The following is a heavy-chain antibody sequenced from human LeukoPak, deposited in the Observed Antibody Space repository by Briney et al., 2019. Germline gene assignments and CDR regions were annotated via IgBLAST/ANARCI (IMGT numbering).Heavy chain of an antibody. CDR2: ISSSTYI. CDR3: ARGSRDCSNGVCYAFDI. CDR1: GFTFSTNT. V-gene: IGHV3-21*01. Sequence: PGGSLRLSCAASGFTFSTNTMNWVRQAPGKGLEWVSSISSSTYIYHADSVKGRFTISRDNAKKSLYLQMNSLRDEDTAVYYCARGSRDCSNGVCYAFDIWGQGTVVTVSS. J-gene: IGHJ3*02. D-gene: IGHD2-8*01.